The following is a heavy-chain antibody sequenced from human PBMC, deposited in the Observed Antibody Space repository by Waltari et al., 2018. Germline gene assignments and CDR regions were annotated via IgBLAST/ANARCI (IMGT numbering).Heavy chain of an antibody. J-gene: IGHJ6*03. V-gene: IGHV4-38-2*01. CDR3: ARVADSSGLGYYNHYFMDV. CDR1: GYSMRSGYY. D-gene: IGHD6-19*01. Sequence: QVQLPESGPGLVKPSETLSLTCGVSGYSMRSGYYWAWIRQPPGKGLEWIGSIYESGNTYYNPSLQSRVTISVDTSKNQFSLNLKSLTATDTAVYYCARVADSSGLGYYNHYFMDVWGKGAPVTVSS. CDR2: IYESGNT.